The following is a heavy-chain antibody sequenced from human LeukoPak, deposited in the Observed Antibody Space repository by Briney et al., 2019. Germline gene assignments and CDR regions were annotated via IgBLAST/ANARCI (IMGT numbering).Heavy chain of an antibody. CDR2: INHSGST. Sequence: SETLSLTCAVYGGSFSGYYWSWIRQPPGKGLEWIGEINHSGSTNYNPSLKSRVSISVDTSKNQFSLKLSSVTAADTAVYYCATIRDTALRYWYFDLWGRGTLVTVSS. D-gene: IGHD5-18*01. V-gene: IGHV4-34*01. CDR3: ATIRDTALRYWYFDL. J-gene: IGHJ2*01. CDR1: GGSFSGYY.